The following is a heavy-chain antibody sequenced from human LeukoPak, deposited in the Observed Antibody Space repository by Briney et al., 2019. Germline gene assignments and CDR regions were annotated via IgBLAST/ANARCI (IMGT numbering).Heavy chain of an antibody. D-gene: IGHD5-18*01. CDR1: GFTVSRTL. CDR3: TRDRAGTQRWVEFDL. CDR2: IYDDDRT. Sequence: GGSLRLSCTASGFTVSRTLMDWVRQAPGKGLEGVSVIYDDDRTVYTDSVKGRFTIYRDNSKNMVYLQMNSLRPEDSAVYYCTRDRAGTQRWVEFDLWGPGTLVTVSS. J-gene: IGHJ5*02. V-gene: IGHV3-53*05.